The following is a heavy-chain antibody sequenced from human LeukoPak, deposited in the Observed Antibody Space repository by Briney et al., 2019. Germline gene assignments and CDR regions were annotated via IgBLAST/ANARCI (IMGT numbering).Heavy chain of an antibody. CDR3: AHFIIPGSYFDY. CDR1: GYTLTELS. J-gene: IGHJ4*02. Sequence: ASVKVSCKVSGYTLTELSMHWVRQAPGKGLEWMGGFDPEDSETIYAQKSQGRVTMTEDTSTDTAYMELSSLRSEDTAVYYCAHFIIPGSYFDYWGQGTLVTVSS. CDR2: FDPEDSET. V-gene: IGHV1-24*01. D-gene: IGHD3-10*01.